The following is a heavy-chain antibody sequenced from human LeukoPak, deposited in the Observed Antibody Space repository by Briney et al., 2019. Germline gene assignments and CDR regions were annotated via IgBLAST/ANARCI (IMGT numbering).Heavy chain of an antibody. Sequence: GGSLRLSCAASGFTFSSYWMNWVRQAPGKGLVWVSRIASDGSSTTYADSVKGRFSISRDNAKNTLYLQMNSLRVEDTAVYYCARGRPHGTDYWGQGTLVTVSS. V-gene: IGHV3-74*01. D-gene: IGHD6-13*01. J-gene: IGHJ4*02. CDR1: GFTFSSYW. CDR3: ARGRPHGTDY. CDR2: IASDGSST.